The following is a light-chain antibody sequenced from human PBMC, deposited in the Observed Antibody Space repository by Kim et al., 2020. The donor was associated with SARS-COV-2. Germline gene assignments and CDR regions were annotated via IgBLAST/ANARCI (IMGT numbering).Light chain of an antibody. CDR1: DIGTKS. V-gene: IGLV3-21*04. CDR2: YDT. CDR3: QVWDSGSDQWV. Sequence: SYELTQPPSVSEAPGKTATITCGGDDIGTKSVHWYQQKPGRAPVLVIYYDTDRPSGIPERFSASNSGNTATLTVSRVEAGDEADYYCQVWDSGSDQWVFGGGTQLTVL. J-gene: IGLJ3*02.